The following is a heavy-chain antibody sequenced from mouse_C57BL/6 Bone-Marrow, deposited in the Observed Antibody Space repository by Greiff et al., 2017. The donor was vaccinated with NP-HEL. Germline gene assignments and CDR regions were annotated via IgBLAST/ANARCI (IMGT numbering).Heavy chain of an antibody. J-gene: IGHJ4*01. Sequence: EVNVVESGGGLVQPGGSLKLSCAASGFTFSDYYMYWVRQTPEKRLEWVAYISNGGGSTYYPDTVKGRFTISRDNAKNTLYLQMSRLKSEDTAMYYCARHVYYDYRKAMDYWGQGTSVTVSS. CDR1: GFTFSDYY. V-gene: IGHV5-12*01. D-gene: IGHD2-4*01. CDR3: ARHVYYDYRKAMDY. CDR2: ISNGGGST.